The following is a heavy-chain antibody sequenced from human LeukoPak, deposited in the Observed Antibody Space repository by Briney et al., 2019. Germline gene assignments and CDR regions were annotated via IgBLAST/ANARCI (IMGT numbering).Heavy chain of an antibody. CDR2: ISSSSSYI. CDR3: ARAVMAVAGRCFDY. CDR1: GFTFSSYS. V-gene: IGHV3-21*01. J-gene: IGHJ4*02. D-gene: IGHD6-19*01. Sequence: PGGSLRLSCAASGFTFSSYSMNWVRQAPGKGLEWVSSISSSSSYIYYADSVKGRFTISRDNAKNSLYLQMNSLRAEDTAVYYCARAVMAVAGRCFDYWGEGTLVTVSS.